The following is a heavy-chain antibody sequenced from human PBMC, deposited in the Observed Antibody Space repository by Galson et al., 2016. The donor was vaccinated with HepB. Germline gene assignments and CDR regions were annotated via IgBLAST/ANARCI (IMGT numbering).Heavy chain of an antibody. J-gene: IGHJ4*02. CDR1: GSTFSDFA. V-gene: IGHV3-64D*08. D-gene: IGHD3-22*01. Sequence: SLRLSCAASGSTFSDFAMHWVRQTPRKGLEYDSTISTHGSGTYNADSVWGRYTISRNNSKNTLYLQMRSMRVEDTALYYCLKDGSLGYYSYYFDSWGQGNLVTVSS. CDR2: ISTHGSGT. CDR3: LKDGSLGYYSYYFDS.